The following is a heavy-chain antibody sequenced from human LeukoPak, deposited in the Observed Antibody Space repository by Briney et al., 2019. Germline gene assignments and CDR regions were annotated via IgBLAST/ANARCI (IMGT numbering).Heavy chain of an antibody. Sequence: GGSLRLSCAASGLTFSSYAMNWVRQVPGKGLEWVSVISKSGTSTYYADSVKGRFTISRDNSRNTLYLQMNSLRAGDTAVYYCAKDRSSSWYNQFDYWGQGTLVTVSS. V-gene: IGHV3-23*01. D-gene: IGHD6-13*01. CDR1: GLTFSSYA. CDR2: ISKSGTST. J-gene: IGHJ4*02. CDR3: AKDRSSSWYNQFDY.